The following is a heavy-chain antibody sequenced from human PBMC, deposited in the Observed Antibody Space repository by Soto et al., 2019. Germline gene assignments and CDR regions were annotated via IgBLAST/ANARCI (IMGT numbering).Heavy chain of an antibody. Sequence: VQLLESGGGLVQPGVSLRLSCVASGFTFSLYNMNWVRQAPGTGLAWVSVITGSGAYTNYADSVKGRFTISRDNSKNTRYLQMTSLRAEYTAVYFCARRITSTVDYWVQGTLVTVSS. CDR1: GFTFSLYN. CDR2: ITGSGAYT. J-gene: IGHJ4*02. CDR3: ARRITSTVDY. V-gene: IGHV3-23*01. D-gene: IGHD1-20*01.